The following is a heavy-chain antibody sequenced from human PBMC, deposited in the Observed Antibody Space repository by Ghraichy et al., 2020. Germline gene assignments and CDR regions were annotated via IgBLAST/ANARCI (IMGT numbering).Heavy chain of an antibody. V-gene: IGHV3-23*01. J-gene: IGHJ3*01. CDR2: LGVDGRST. CDR1: EFTFDGYP. Sequence: GSLNISCAVSEFTFDGYPMTWVRQAPGKGLEWVSTLGVDGRSTFYADSVKGRFTISRDKSKRTMYLQMNSLRADDTAVYYCAKEGGRLGEGAFDVWGQGTKVTVSS. CDR3: AKEGGRLGEGAFDV. D-gene: IGHD3-10*01.